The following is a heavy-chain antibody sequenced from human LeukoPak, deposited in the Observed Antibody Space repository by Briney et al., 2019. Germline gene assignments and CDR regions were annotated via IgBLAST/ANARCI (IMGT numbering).Heavy chain of an antibody. Sequence: PSETLSLTCTVSGGSISSSNWWSWVRQPPGKGLEWIGEIYHSGSTNYNPSLKSRVTISVDKSKNQFSLKLSSVTAADTAVYYCARDLFDYYDSSGALDYWGQGTLVTVSS. J-gene: IGHJ4*02. CDR3: ARDLFDYYDSSGALDY. CDR1: GGSISSSNW. V-gene: IGHV4-4*02. D-gene: IGHD3-22*01. CDR2: IYHSGST.